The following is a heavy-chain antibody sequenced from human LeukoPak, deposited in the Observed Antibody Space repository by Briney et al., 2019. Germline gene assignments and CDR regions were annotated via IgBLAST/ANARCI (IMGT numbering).Heavy chain of an antibody. Sequence: ASVKVSCEVSGYTLTELSMHWVRQAPGKGLEWMGGFDPNDGETVYAQKFQGRVTMTEDTSTDTAYMDLRSLRFDDTAVYYCTTAYDASGFAPFDSWGQGTMVTVSS. CDR1: GYTLTELS. CDR2: FDPNDGET. J-gene: IGHJ3*02. D-gene: IGHD3-16*01. CDR3: TTAYDASGFAPFDS. V-gene: IGHV1-24*01.